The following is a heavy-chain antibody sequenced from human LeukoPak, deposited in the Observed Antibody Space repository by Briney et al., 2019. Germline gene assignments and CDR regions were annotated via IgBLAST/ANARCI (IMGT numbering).Heavy chain of an antibody. CDR3: ARRETNTQWGFDY. D-gene: IGHD1-26*01. CDR1: GYTFTGYH. J-gene: IGHJ4*02. CDR2: VNPNNGDT. V-gene: IGHV1-2*02. Sequence: GASVKVSCKASGYTFTGYHMHWVRQAPGQGLEWVGWVNPNNGDTNYAQKFQGRVTMSRDTSISTAYMGLNSLRSDDTAVYYCARRETNTQWGFDYWGQGTLVTVSS.